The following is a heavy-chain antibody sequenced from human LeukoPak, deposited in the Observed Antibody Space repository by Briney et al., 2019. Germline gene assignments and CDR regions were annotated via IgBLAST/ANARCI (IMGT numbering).Heavy chain of an antibody. Sequence: ASETLSLTCTVSGDSISGYYWSWIRQPPGKGLEWIGYVFSSGTTNYNPSLKGRVTLLVDTSKNQFSLELSSVTAADTAVYYCARSGRGAAGTRYISDFWGQGTLVTVSS. V-gene: IGHV4-59*01. CDR3: ARSGRGAAGTRYISDF. CDR2: VFSSGTT. D-gene: IGHD6-13*01. CDR1: GDSISGYY. J-gene: IGHJ4*02.